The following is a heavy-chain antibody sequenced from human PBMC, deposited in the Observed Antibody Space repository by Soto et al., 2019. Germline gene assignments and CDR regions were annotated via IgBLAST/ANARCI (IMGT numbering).Heavy chain of an antibody. J-gene: IGHJ4*02. CDR3: AREVPFLGELSIPFDY. CDR2: ISSSGSTI. V-gene: IGHV3-11*01. CDR1: GFTFSDYY. Sequence: GGSLRLSCAASGFTFSDYYMSWIRQAPGKGLEWVSYISSSGSTIYYADSVKGRFTISRDNAKNSLYLQMNSLRAEDTAVYYCAREVPFLGELSIPFDYWGQGTLVTVSS. D-gene: IGHD3-16*02.